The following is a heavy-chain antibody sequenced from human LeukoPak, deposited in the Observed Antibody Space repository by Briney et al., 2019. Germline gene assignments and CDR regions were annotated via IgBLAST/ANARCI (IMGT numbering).Heavy chain of an antibody. CDR1: GGSTSSYY. Sequence: SETLSLTCIVSGGSTSSYYWSWIRQPPGKGLEWIGEINHSGSTNYNPSLKSRVTISVDTSKNQFSLKLSSVTAADTAVYYCARGRLSYYTDSRCEFDPWGQGTLVTVSS. D-gene: IGHD3-22*01. V-gene: IGHV4-34*01. CDR2: INHSGST. J-gene: IGHJ5*02. CDR3: ARGRLSYYTDSRCEFDP.